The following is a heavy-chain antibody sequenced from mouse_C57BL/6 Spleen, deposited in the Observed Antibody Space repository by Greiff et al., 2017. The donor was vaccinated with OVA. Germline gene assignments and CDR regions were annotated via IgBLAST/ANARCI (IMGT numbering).Heavy chain of an antibody. V-gene: IGHV10-1*01. Sequence: DVKLVESGGGLVQPKGSLKLSCAASGFSFNTYAMNWVRQAPGKGLEWVARIRSKSNNYATYYADSVKDRFTISRDDSESMLYLQMNNLKTEDTAMYYCVRHQDAMDYWGQGTSVTVSS. D-gene: IGHD3-2*02. CDR2: IRSKSNNYAT. CDR1: GFSFNTYA. J-gene: IGHJ4*01. CDR3: VRHQDAMDY.